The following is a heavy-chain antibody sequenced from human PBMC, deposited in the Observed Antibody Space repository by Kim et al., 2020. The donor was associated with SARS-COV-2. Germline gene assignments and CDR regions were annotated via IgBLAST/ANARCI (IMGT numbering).Heavy chain of an antibody. CDR1: GYTFTSYD. D-gene: IGHD3-9*01. CDR2: MNPNSGNT. V-gene: IGHV1-8*01. Sequence: ASVKVSYKASGYTFTSYDINWVRQATGQGLEWMGWMNPNSGNTGYAQKFQGRVTMTRNTSIRTAYMELSSLRSEDTAVYYCARAPKMRYDILTGTHGDYYYMDVWGKGTTVTVSS. J-gene: IGHJ6*03. CDR3: ARAPKMRYDILTGTHGDYYYMDV.